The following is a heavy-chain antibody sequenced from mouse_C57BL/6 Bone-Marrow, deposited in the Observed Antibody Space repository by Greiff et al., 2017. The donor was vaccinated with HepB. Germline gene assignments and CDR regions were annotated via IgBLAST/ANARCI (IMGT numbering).Heavy chain of an antibody. J-gene: IGHJ2*01. CDR1: GYAFTNYL. Sequence: VQLQQSGAELVRPGTSVKVSCKASGYAFTNYLIEWVKQRPGQGLEWIGVINPGSGGTNYNEKFKGKATLTADKSSSTAYMQLSSLTSEDSAVYFCARPFYNYFDDWGQGTTLTVSS. CDR3: ARPFYNYFDD. V-gene: IGHV1-54*01. CDR2: INPGSGGT.